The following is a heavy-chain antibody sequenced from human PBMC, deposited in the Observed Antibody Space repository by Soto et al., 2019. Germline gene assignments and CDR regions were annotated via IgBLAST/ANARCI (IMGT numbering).Heavy chain of an antibody. CDR1: GGTFSSYA. CDR2: IIPIFGTA. D-gene: IGHD2-2*01. V-gene: IGHV1-69*13. Sequence: GAPVKVSCKASGGTFSSYAISWVRQAPGQGLEWMGGIIPIFGTANYAQKFQGRVTITADESTSTAYMELSSLRSEDTAVYYCARHYVSDCSSTSCSYNWFDPWGQGTLVTVSS. J-gene: IGHJ5*02. CDR3: ARHYVSDCSSTSCSYNWFDP.